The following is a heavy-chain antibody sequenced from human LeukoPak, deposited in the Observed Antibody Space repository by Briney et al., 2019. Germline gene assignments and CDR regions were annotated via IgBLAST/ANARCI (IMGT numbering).Heavy chain of an antibody. Sequence: GGSLRLSCAASGFTFSSYAMHWVRQAPGRGLEWVAVISYDGSNKYYADSVKGRFTISRDNSKNTLYLQMNSLRAEDTAVYYCARARGKLLWFGESLSDLVYWGQGTLVTVSS. CDR3: ARARGKLLWFGESLSDLVY. CDR2: ISYDGSNK. D-gene: IGHD3-10*01. J-gene: IGHJ4*02. CDR1: GFTFSSYA. V-gene: IGHV3-30-3*01.